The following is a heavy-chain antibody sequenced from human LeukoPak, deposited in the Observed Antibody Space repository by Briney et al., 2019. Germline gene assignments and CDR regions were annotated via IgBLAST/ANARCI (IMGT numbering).Heavy chain of an antibody. CDR1: GYSFTSYW. J-gene: IGHJ4*02. D-gene: IGHD6-19*01. CDR2: IDPSDSYT. Sequence: GESLKISCKGSGYSFTSYWISWVRQMPGKGLEWMGGIDPSDSYTNYSPSFQGHVTISADKSISTAYPQWSSLKASDTAMYYCARGVDSSGWYSDYWGQGTLVTVSS. V-gene: IGHV5-10-1*01. CDR3: ARGVDSSGWYSDY.